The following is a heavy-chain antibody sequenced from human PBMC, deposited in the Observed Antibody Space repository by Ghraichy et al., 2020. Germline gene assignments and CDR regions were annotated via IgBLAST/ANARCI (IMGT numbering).Heavy chain of an antibody. CDR3: ARGVVAGTWTFDI. CDR2: IYTAGDT. CDR1: GFTVSSNY. D-gene: IGHD6-19*01. Sequence: GESLNISCVASGFTVSSNYMSWVRQAPGEGLEWVSLIYTAGDTTHADSVKGRFTISRDNSKNTLHLQMNSLRDEDTAVYYCARGVVAGTWTFDIWGQGTMVTVSA. V-gene: IGHV3-66*01. J-gene: IGHJ3*02.